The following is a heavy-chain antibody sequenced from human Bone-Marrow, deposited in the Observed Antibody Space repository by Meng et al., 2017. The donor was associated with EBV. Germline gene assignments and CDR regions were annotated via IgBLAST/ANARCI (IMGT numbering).Heavy chain of an antibody. J-gene: IGHJ4*02. CDR2: IYHSGST. Sequence: RQGSGPGLVEPSGNPLLPCACSGGYIRSRNWWSWVRQPPGKGLEWIGEIYHSGSTNYNPSLKSRVTISVDKSKNQFSLKLSSVTAADTAVYYCASLAAAGPPFDYWGQGTLVTVSS. D-gene: IGHD6-13*01. V-gene: IGHV4-4*02. CDR3: ASLAAAGPPFDY. CDR1: GGYIRSRNW.